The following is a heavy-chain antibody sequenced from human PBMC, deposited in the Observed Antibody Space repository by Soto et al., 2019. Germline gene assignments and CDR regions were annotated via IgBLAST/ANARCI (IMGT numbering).Heavy chain of an antibody. J-gene: IGHJ1*01. V-gene: IGHV3-9*01. CDR1: GFTFDDYA. Sequence: EVQLVESGGGLVQPGRSLRLSCAASGFTFDDYAMHWVRQVPGKGLEWVSGINWNSGSIGYGDSVKGRFAISRDNAKNSLHLQMNSLSAEDTAFYYCVKDESINWYSGHFRHWGQETLVTVSS. CDR3: VKDESINWYSGHFRH. D-gene: IGHD6-13*01. CDR2: INWNSGSI.